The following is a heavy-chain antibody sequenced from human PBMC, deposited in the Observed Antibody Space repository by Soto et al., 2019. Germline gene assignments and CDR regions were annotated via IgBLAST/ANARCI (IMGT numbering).Heavy chain of an antibody. J-gene: IGHJ4*02. D-gene: IGHD3-16*02. CDR3: VNGVGGVWGSYRFSDY. V-gene: IGHV3-64D*06. CDR2: ISSNGGST. Sequence: QPGGSLRLSCSASGFTFSGYAMHWVRQAPGKGLEYVSAISSNGGSTYYADSVKGRFTISRDNSKNTLYLQMSSLRAEDTAVYYCVNGVGGVWGSYRFSDYWGQGTLVTVSS. CDR1: GFTFSGYA.